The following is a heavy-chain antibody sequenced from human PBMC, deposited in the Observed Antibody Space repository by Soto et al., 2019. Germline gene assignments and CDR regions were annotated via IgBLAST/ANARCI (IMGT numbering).Heavy chain of an antibody. V-gene: IGHV4-34*01. CDR1: GGSISAYY. CDR2: ITHDGNI. Sequence: SATLSLTCTVSGGSISAYYWTWIRQPPGKGLEWIGEITHDGNINYNPSLKSRVTISVDTSKNQFSLRLCFVTAADTAVYYCARFKKAYCSSTSCYRGYYYGMDVWGQGTTVTVSS. D-gene: IGHD2-2*02. J-gene: IGHJ6*02. CDR3: ARFKKAYCSSTSCYRGYYYGMDV.